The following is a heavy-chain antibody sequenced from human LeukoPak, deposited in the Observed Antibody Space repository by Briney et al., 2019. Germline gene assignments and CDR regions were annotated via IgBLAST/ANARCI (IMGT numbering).Heavy chain of an antibody. D-gene: IGHD6-13*01. CDR1: GGSISSSSYY. CDR2: IYYSGST. J-gene: IGHJ5*02. V-gene: IGHV4-61*05. Sequence: PSETLSLTCKVSGGSISSSSYYWGWIRQPPGKGLEWIGYIYYSGSTNYNPSLKSRVTISVDTSKNQFSLKLSSVTAADTAVYYCARVLYSSSWYPDWFDPWGQGTLVTVSS. CDR3: ARVLYSSSWYPDWFDP.